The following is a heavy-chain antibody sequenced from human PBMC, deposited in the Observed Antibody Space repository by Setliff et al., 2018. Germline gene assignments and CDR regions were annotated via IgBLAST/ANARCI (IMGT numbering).Heavy chain of an antibody. V-gene: IGHV3-15*01. Sequence: GESLKISCAASGFTFSDAWMSWVRQAPGKGLEWVGRIKSKTDGGTTDYAALVKDRFTISRDDSKSIAYLHMSSLKTEDTAVYYCTRDRGPYDFWGAYFVYWGQGSLVTVSS. CDR3: TRDRGPYDFWGAYFVY. CDR2: IKSKTDGGTT. CDR1: GFTFSDAW. J-gene: IGHJ4*02. D-gene: IGHD3-3*01.